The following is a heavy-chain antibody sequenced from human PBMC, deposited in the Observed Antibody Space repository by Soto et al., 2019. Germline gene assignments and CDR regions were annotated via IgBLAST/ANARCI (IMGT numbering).Heavy chain of an antibody. CDR1: GFTFSSYS. CDR2: ISSSSSYI. V-gene: IGHV3-21*01. J-gene: IGHJ4*02. D-gene: IGHD3-22*01. CDR3: ARDVYYYDSSGYYRYFDY. Sequence: GGSLRLSCAASGFTFSSYSMNWVRQAPGKGLEWVSSISSSSSYIYYADSVKGRSTISRDNAKNSLYLQMNSLRAEDTAVYYCARDVYYYDSSGYYRYFDYWGQGTLVTVSS.